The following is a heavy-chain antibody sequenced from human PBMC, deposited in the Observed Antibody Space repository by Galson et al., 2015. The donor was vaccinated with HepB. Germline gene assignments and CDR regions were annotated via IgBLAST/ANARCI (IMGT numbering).Heavy chain of an antibody. J-gene: IGHJ4*02. D-gene: IGHD3-10*01. CDR3: ARVQGYYGSGSYYNPWDPDFDY. V-gene: IGHV1-18*04. CDR2: ISAYNGNT. Sequence: SVKVSCKASGYTFTSYGISWVRQAPGQGLEWMGWISAYNGNTNYAQKLQGRVTMTTDTSTSTAYMELRSLRSDDTAVYYCARVQGYYGSGSYYNPWDPDFDYWGQGTLVTVSS. CDR1: GYTFTSYG.